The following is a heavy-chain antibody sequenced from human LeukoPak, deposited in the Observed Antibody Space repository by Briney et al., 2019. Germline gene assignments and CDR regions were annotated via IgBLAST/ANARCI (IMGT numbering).Heavy chain of an antibody. Sequence: GGSLRLSCAASGFTFSSYEMNWVRQAPGKGLEWVSYISSSGSTIYYADSVKGRFTISRDNGKNSLYLQMNSLSPEDTALYYCARSSTTVTTRFFDLWGRGTLVTVSS. CDR3: ARSSTTVTTRFFDL. J-gene: IGHJ2*01. CDR1: GFTFSSYE. D-gene: IGHD4-17*01. CDR2: ISSSGSTI. V-gene: IGHV3-48*03.